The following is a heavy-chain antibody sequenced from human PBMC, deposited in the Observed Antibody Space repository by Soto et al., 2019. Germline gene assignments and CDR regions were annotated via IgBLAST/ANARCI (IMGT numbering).Heavy chain of an antibody. V-gene: IGHV3-30-3*01. CDR1: GFTFSNYA. D-gene: IGHD6-6*01. CDR2: ISYDGSNK. Sequence: QVQLVESGGGVVQPGRSLRLSCAASGFTFSNYAMHWVRQAPGKGLEWVAVISYDGSNKYYADSVKGRFTISRDNSKNTVYLQMNSLRAEDTDVYYCGRERSHSSSPYFDYWGQGTLVTVSS. CDR3: GRERSHSSSPYFDY. J-gene: IGHJ4*02.